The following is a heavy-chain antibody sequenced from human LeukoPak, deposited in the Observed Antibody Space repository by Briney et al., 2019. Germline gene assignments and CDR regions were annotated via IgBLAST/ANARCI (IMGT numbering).Heavy chain of an antibody. J-gene: IGHJ3*02. CDR1: GFTFSSYW. CDR3: TRRGAYYDSSGHTPRPAFGI. Sequence: PGGSLRHSCAASGFTFSSYWMHWVRQAPGKGLVWVSRINSDGSSTSYADSVKGRFTISRDNAKNTLYLQMNSLRAEDTAVYYCTRRGAYYDSSGHTPRPAFGIWGQGTMVTVSS. CDR2: INSDGSST. V-gene: IGHV3-74*01. D-gene: IGHD3-22*01.